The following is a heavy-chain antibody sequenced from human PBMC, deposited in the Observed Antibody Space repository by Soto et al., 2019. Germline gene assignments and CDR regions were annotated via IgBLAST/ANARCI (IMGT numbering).Heavy chain of an antibody. CDR2: ISTGSLYI. J-gene: IGHJ5*02. CDR3: AKDPRSGWYNLGWFDP. CDR1: GFTFNTYS. Sequence: PGGSLRLSCAASGFTFNTYSMTWVRQAPGKGLEWVSSISTGSLYIHYADSVKGRFTITSDSSKNTLYLQMNSLRVDDTAIYYCAKDPRSGWYNLGWFDPWGQGTLVTVSS. D-gene: IGHD6-19*01. V-gene: IGHV3-21*04.